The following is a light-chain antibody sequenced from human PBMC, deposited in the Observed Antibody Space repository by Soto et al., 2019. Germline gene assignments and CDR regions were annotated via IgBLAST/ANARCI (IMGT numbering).Light chain of an antibody. J-gene: IGKJ2*01. Sequence: IQMTQSPSSLSASVGDRVTIICRASQTISNYLHWYQQKSGKGPTLLMYSSSTMQGGVPSRFSGSGSGTEFTLTISSLQPEDFATYYCQQSYNTPYTFGQGTKLKL. CDR3: QQSYNTPYT. V-gene: IGKV1-39*01. CDR1: QTISNY. CDR2: SSS.